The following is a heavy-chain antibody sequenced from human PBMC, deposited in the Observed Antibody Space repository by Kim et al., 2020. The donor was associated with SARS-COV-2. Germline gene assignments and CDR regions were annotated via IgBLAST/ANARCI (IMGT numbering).Heavy chain of an antibody. D-gene: IGHD3-22*01. CDR3: ASYRSYDRSGYLDY. Sequence: SGKGGFTISRDNSKNTLYLQMNSLRAEDTAVYYCASYRSYDRSGYLDYWGQGTLVTVSS. V-gene: IGHV3-30*07. J-gene: IGHJ4*02.